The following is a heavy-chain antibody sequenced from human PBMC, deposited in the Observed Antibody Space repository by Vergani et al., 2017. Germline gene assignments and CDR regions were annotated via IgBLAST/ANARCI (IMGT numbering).Heavy chain of an antibody. D-gene: IGHD3-22*01. CDR2: IYPGDSDT. J-gene: IGHJ3*02. Sequence: EVQLVQSGAEVKKPGESLKISCKGSGYSFTSYWIGWVRQMPGKGLECMGIIYPGDSDTRYSPSFQGQVTIPADKSISTAYLQWSSLKASDTAMYYCARRSGYYDSSGAQDAFDIWGQGTMVTVSS. CDR1: GYSFTSYW. CDR3: ARRSGYYDSSGAQDAFDI. V-gene: IGHV5-51*01.